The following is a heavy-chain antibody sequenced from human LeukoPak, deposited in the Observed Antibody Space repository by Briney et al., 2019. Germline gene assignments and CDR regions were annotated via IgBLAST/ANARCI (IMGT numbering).Heavy chain of an antibody. CDR3: ARWDLTFGGVIGYFDY. D-gene: IGHD3-16*02. CDR2: IYSGGST. V-gene: IGHV3-53*01. J-gene: IGHJ4*02. CDR1: GFTFSSYA. Sequence: GGSLRLSCAASGFTFSSYAMSWVRQAPGKGLEWVSVIYSGGSTYYADSVKGRFTISRDNSKNTLYLQMNSLRAEDTAVYYCARWDLTFGGVIGYFDYWGQGTLVTVSP.